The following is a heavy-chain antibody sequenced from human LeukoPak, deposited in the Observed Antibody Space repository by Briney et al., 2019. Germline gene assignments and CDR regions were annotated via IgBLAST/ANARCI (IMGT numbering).Heavy chain of an antibody. V-gene: IGHV1-18*01. CDR1: GYTFPDYG. CDR3: ARGRRTTISKY. D-gene: IGHD5-24*01. J-gene: IGHJ4*02. CDR2: VSPNTGNT. Sequence: GASVTVSCKASGYTFPDYGVSWVRQAPGQGLEWMGWVSPNTGNTNYAQRFHDRVTMTTDTSTTTAYMELKSLTSDDTAVYYCARGRRTTISKYWGQGTRVTVSS.